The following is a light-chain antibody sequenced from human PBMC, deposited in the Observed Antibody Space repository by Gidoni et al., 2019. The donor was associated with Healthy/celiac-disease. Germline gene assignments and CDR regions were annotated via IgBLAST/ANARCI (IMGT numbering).Light chain of an antibody. Sequence: DIQMTQSPSSLSASVGDRVTITCQASQDISNYLNWYQQKPGKAPKLLIYDASNLETGVPSRFSGSGSGTDFTFTISSLQPEDIATYYCQQYDNLLRAITFXQXTRLEIK. CDR2: DAS. V-gene: IGKV1-33*01. CDR1: QDISNY. J-gene: IGKJ5*01. CDR3: QQYDNLLRAIT.